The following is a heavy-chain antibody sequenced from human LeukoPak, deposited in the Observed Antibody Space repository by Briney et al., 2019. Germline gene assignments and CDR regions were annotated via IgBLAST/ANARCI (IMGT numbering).Heavy chain of an antibody. J-gene: IGHJ6*02. CDR3: VRDLVATIDHYYYGMDV. CDR2: IYNSGST. CDR1: GGSISSYY. Sequence: PSETLSLTCTVSGGSISSYYWSWIRQPPGKGLERIGYIYNSGSTNYNHSLKSRVTISEDMSNNQFSLKLSSVTAADTAVYFCVRDLVATIDHYYYGMDVWGQGTTVTVSS. D-gene: IGHD5-12*01. V-gene: IGHV4-59*01.